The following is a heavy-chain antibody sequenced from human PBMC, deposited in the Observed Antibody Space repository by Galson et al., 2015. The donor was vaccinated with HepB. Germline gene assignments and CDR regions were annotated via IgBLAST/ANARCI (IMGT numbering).Heavy chain of an antibody. CDR3: ARHRPFSGSYLPAWFQH. CDR2: IYPGDSDT. V-gene: IGHV5-51*01. D-gene: IGHD1-26*01. Sequence: QSGAAVKKPGESLKTSSTGSGYSFTSYWIGWVCQIPGQGLEWMGIIYPGDSDTRYSPSFQGQVTISADKSISTAYLQWSSLKASDTAMYYCARHRPFSGSYLPAWFQHWGQGTLVTVSS. CDR1: GYSFTSYW. J-gene: IGHJ1*01.